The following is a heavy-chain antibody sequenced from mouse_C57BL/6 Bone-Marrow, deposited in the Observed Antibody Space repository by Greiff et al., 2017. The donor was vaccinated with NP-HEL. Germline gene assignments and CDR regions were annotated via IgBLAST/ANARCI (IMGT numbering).Heavy chain of an antibody. Sequence: EVMLVESGGGLVQPGGSLKLSCAASGFTFSDYYMYWVRQTPEKRLEWVAYISNGGGSTYYPDTVKGRFTISRDNAKNTLYLQMSRLKSEDTAMYYCARHAGNYAMDYWGQGTSVTVSS. CDR3: ARHAGNYAMDY. D-gene: IGHD4-1*01. J-gene: IGHJ4*01. CDR1: GFTFSDYY. V-gene: IGHV5-12*01. CDR2: ISNGGGST.